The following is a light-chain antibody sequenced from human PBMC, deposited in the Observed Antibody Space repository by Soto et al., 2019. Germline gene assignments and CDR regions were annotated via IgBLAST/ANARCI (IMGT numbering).Light chain of an antibody. CDR1: SSDVGAYNF. V-gene: IGLV2-14*03. J-gene: IGLJ1*01. CDR2: NVY. CDR3: HAYPVSRTSV. Sequence: QSVLTQPASVSGSPGQSITISCTGTSSDVGAYNFVSWHQQHPGKAPKLMIYNVYDRPSGISYRFSGSKSGNTASLTISGLQGEDYADYYCHAYPVSRTSVCGTGTKVTGL.